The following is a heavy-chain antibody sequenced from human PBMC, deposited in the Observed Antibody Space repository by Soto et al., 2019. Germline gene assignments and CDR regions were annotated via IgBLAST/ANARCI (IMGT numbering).Heavy chain of an antibody. D-gene: IGHD3-16*01. CDR1: GFTFSSYG. CDR3: ARAHSIYVWGRQGLDY. V-gene: IGHV3-33*01. CDR2: IWYDGSNK. J-gene: IGHJ4*02. Sequence: QVQLVESGGGVVQPGRSLRLSCAASGFTFSSYGMHWVRQAPGKGLEWGAVIWYDGSNKYYADSVKGRFTISRDNSKNTLYLQMNSLRAEDTAVYYCARAHSIYVWGRQGLDYWGQGTLVTVSS.